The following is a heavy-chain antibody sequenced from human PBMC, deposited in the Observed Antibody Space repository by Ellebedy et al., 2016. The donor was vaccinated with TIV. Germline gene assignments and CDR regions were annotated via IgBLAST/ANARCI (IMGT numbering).Heavy chain of an antibody. CDR2: INTGNGNT. CDR1: LHIFPPFG. V-gene: IGHV1-3*04. CDR3: ATREWLDPRDV. J-gene: IGHJ6*02. Sequence: ASVNVSCXGSLHIFPPFGFHWVRQAPGQGPEWMGLINTGNGNTKYSQSFQGRVTITSDTSATTAYMELSSLRSEDTATYYCATREWLDPRDVWGQGTTVTVAS. D-gene: IGHD3-3*01.